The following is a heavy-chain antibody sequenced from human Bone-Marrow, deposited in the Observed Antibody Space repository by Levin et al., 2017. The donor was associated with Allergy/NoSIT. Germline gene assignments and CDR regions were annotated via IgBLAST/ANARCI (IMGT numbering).Heavy chain of an antibody. CDR3: AKDFNACSSGTCLFNWFDP. Sequence: PGGSLRLSCAASGFTFSSYGIHWVRQAPGKGLEWVAAISYDGSNKFYVDSVEGRFTVSRDNSENTVYLQMDSLRAEDTAVYYCAKDFNACSSGTCLFNWFDPWGQGTLVSVSS. J-gene: IGHJ5*02. CDR1: GFTFSSYG. CDR2: ISYDGSNK. V-gene: IGHV3-30*18. D-gene: IGHD2-15*01.